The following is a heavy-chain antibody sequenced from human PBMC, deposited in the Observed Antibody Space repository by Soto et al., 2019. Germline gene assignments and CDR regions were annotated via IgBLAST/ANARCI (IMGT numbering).Heavy chain of an antibody. CDR2: IYHIGST. Sequence: SETLSLTCAVYGGSFSGYYWSWIRQPPGKGLEWIGEIYHIGSTNYNPSLKSRVTISVDTSKNLFSLKLSSVTAADTVVYYCARGERFGELLTTHYFDYWGQGTLVTVSS. CDR1: GGSFSGYY. V-gene: IGHV4-34*01. CDR3: ARGERFGELLTTHYFDY. J-gene: IGHJ4*02. D-gene: IGHD3-10*01.